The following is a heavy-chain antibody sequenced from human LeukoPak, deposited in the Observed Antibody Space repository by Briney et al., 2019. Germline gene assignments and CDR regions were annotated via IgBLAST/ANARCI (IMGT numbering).Heavy chain of an antibody. CDR2: IRGSGGST. V-gene: IGHV3-23*01. CDR1: GFTFSSYA. J-gene: IGHJ4*02. Sequence: PGGSLRLSCAASGFTFSSYAMSWVRQAPGKGLEWVSAIRGSGGSTYYADSVKGRFTISRDNSKNTLYLQMNSLRAEDTAVYYCAKRKRGVAAAGVDNWGQGTPVTVSS. D-gene: IGHD6-13*01. CDR3: AKRKRGVAAAGVDN.